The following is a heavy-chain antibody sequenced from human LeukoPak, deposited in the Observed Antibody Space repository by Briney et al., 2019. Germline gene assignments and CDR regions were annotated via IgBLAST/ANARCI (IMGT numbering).Heavy chain of an antibody. CDR2: INHSGST. CDR3: ARVGHPTQRRVLSTVTVPTADAFDI. V-gene: IGHV4-34*01. Sequence: SETLSLTCAVYGGSFNDYYWGWIRQPPGKGLEWIGEINHSGSTKYNPSMKSRVTISVDTSKNQFSLRLNSVTAADTAIYYCARVGHPTQRRVLSTVTVPTADAFDIWGQGTMVTVSS. CDR1: GGSFNDYY. J-gene: IGHJ3*02. D-gene: IGHD4-17*01.